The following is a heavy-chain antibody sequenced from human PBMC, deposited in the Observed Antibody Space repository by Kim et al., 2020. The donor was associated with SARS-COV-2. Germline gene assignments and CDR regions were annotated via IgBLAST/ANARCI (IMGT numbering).Heavy chain of an antibody. CDR2: IRDSGSST. CDR3: AKVTSGNSGRFEYLQH. D-gene: IGHD6-19*01. Sequence: GGSLRLSCAASGFTFNSYAMSWVRQAPGKGLEWVSGIRDSGSSTKYADSVKGRFSISRDNSRNTLYLQMDILRAGDTAVYYCAKVTSGNSGRFEYLQHWGQGTLVPVSS. V-gene: IGHV3-23*01. CDR1: GFTFNSYA. J-gene: IGHJ1*01.